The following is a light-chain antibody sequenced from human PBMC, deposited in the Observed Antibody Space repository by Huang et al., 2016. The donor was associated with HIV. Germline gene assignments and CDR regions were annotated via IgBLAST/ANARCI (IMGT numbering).Light chain of an antibody. CDR1: QDISNY. CDR2: DAS. V-gene: IGKV1-33*01. Sequence: DIQMTQSPSSLSASVGDSVTITCQASQDISNYLNWYQQKTGKAPKLLIYDASNLETGVPSRFSGSGSGTDFTFTISSLQPEDIATYYCQQYDNLPRFTFGPGTRVDIK. J-gene: IGKJ3*01. CDR3: QQYDNLPRFT.